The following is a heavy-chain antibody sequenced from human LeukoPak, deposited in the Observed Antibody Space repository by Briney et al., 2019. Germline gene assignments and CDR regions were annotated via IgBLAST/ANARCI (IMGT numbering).Heavy chain of an antibody. V-gene: IGHV3-11*01. CDR2: ISSSGSTI. CDR1: GFTFSDYY. J-gene: IGHJ4*02. D-gene: IGHD1-26*01. Sequence: PGGSLRLSCAASGFTFSDYYMSWIRQAPGKGLEWVSYISSSGSTIYYADSVKGRLTISRDNAKNTLYLQMNSLRAEDTAVYYCARDRRGSYYAPRTYYFDYWGQGTLVTVSS. CDR3: ARDRRGSYYAPRTYYFDY.